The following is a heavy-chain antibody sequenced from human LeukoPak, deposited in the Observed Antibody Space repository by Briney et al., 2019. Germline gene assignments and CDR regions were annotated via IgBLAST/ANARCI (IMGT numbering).Heavy chain of an antibody. V-gene: IGHV3-64D*06. CDR2: ISGHGVTT. J-gene: IGHJ3*02. CDR3: ARVLYSYGYSEFAFDI. D-gene: IGHD5-18*01. Sequence: PGGSLRLSCSASGFTFSNYVMHWVRQAPGKGLEYVSAISGHGVTTYYADSVKGRFTISRDNSKNTLFLQMSSLRVEDTAVYYCARVLYSYGYSEFAFDIWGQGTMVTVSS. CDR1: GFTFSNYV.